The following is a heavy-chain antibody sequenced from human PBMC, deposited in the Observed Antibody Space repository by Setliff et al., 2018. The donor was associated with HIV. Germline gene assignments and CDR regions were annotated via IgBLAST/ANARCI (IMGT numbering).Heavy chain of an antibody. Sequence: GASVKVSCKASGYTFTSHGISWVRQAPGQGLEWMGWISAYNGNTNYVQKLQGRVTMTTDTSTTTAYMELRSLTSDDTAIYYCVRDIKYSSGNSYLGPSPGFDYWGQGTLVTVSS. D-gene: IGHD3-10*01. CDR1: GYTFTSHG. J-gene: IGHJ4*02. CDR2: ISAYNGNT. V-gene: IGHV1-18*01. CDR3: VRDIKYSSGNSYLGPSPGFDY.